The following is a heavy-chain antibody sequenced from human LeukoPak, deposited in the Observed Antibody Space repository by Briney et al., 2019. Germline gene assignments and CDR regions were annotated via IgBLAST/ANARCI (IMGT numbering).Heavy chain of an antibody. Sequence: SETLSLTCTVSGGSISSGDYYWSWIRQPPGKGLEWIVNIYYSGSTYYNPSLKSRVTISVDTSKNQFSLKLSSVTAADTAVYYCARRGYCSSTGCMKFDPRGQGTLVTVSS. CDR3: ARRGYCSSTGCMKFDP. CDR1: GGSISSGDYY. J-gene: IGHJ5*02. CDR2: IYYSGST. V-gene: IGHV4-30-4*01. D-gene: IGHD2-2*01.